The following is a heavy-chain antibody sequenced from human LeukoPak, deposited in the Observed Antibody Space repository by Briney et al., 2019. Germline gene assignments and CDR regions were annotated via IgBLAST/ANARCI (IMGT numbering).Heavy chain of an antibody. V-gene: IGHV3-23*01. CDR1: GFTFSSYA. Sequence: PGGSLRLSCAASGFTFSSYAMHWVRQAPGKGLEWVSAISDSGGSTYYADSVKGRFTISRDNSKNTLYLQMNSLRAEDTAVYYCAKDPSSTWFGDYFDYWGQGTLVTVSS. J-gene: IGHJ4*02. D-gene: IGHD6-13*01. CDR2: ISDSGGST. CDR3: AKDPSSTWFGDYFDY.